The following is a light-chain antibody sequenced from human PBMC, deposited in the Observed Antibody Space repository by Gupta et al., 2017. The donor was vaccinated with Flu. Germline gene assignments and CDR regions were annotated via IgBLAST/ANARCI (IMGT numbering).Light chain of an antibody. Sequence: QSVLRQPHSASGTPGQRVTISCCGSSSHIGSNYVFWYQQFPGMAPKILIYRTDQRTSGVPDRFSGSSSGTSAALSISGLRSDDEAYYYCAAWQDSLSGWVFGGGTKLTVL. CDR2: RTD. CDR3: AAWQDSLSGWV. V-gene: IGLV1-47*01. CDR1: SSHIGSNY. J-gene: IGLJ3*02.